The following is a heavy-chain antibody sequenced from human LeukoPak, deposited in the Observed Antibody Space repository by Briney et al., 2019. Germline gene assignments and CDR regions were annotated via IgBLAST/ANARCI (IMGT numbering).Heavy chain of an antibody. J-gene: IGHJ4*02. CDR1: EFSFNNFA. Sequence: GGSLRLSCAASEFSFNNFAMYWVRQAPGKGLEWLAVISYDGSIRYYADSVKGRFTISRDNSNNTLHLQMNSLTAEDTALYHCARDRSYGSFDFWGQGTLVTVSS. CDR3: ARDRSYGSFDF. V-gene: IGHV3-30-3*01. D-gene: IGHD5-18*01. CDR2: ISYDGSIR.